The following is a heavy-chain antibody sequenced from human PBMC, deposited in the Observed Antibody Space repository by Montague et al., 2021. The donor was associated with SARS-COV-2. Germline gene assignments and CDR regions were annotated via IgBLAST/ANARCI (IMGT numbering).Heavy chain of an antibody. CDR2: IFYSGTT. Sequence: SETLSLTCTVSGASISSSENSWGWIRQSPGKGLEWFGSIFYSGTTYSIPSLRSRIAISVDTSKNQFSLKVTSVTAADTAVYYCARHVTFGGVVVALDYWGQGHLVSVSS. CDR1: GASISSSENS. J-gene: IGHJ4*02. D-gene: IGHD3-16*02. CDR3: ARHVTFGGVVVALDY. V-gene: IGHV4-39*01.